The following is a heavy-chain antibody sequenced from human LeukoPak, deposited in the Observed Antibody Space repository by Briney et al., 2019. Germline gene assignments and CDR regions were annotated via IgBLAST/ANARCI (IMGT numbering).Heavy chain of an antibody. Sequence: PGGSLRLSCAASGFTFSNYWMTWFRQAPGKGLEWVANINEDGSGTYYVDSVKGRFSISRDIAKNLLNLQMNTLRAEDTAVYFCARDSSRASGSSNDYWGQGTLVTVSS. CDR2: INEDGSGT. J-gene: IGHJ4*02. CDR1: GFTFSNYW. D-gene: IGHD3-10*01. CDR3: ARDSSRASGSSNDY. V-gene: IGHV3-7*04.